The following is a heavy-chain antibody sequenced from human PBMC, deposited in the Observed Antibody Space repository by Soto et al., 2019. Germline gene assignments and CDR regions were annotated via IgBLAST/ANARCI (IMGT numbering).Heavy chain of an antibody. CDR1: GFTFSSYW. Sequence: GGSLRFSCAASGFTFSSYWMHWVRQAPGKGLVWVSRINSDGSSTSYADSVKGRFTISRDNAKNTLYLQMNSLRAEDTAVYYCARDYYDSSGYPRAWFDPWGQGTLVTVSS. V-gene: IGHV3-74*01. D-gene: IGHD3-22*01. J-gene: IGHJ5*02. CDR2: INSDGSST. CDR3: ARDYYDSSGYPRAWFDP.